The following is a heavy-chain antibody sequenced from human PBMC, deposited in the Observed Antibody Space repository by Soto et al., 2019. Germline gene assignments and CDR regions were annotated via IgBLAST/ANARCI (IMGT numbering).Heavy chain of an antibody. CDR3: AKLNRITMVRGVSPYYYYMDV. Sequence: GGSLRLSCAASGFTFSSYGMHWVRQAPGKGLEWVAVISYDGSNKYYADSVKGRFTISRDNSKNTLYLQMNSLRAEDTAVYYCAKLNRITMVRGVSPYYYYMDVWGKGTTVTVSS. D-gene: IGHD3-10*01. J-gene: IGHJ6*03. CDR2: ISYDGSNK. CDR1: GFTFSSYG. V-gene: IGHV3-30*18.